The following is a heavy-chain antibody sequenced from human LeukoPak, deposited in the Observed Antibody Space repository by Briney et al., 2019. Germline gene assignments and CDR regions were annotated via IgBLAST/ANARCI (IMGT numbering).Heavy chain of an antibody. CDR1: GFTFSSYG. CDR3: ARAAYDSGSYIVNHDY. Sequence: PGGSLRLSCAASGFTFSSYGMHWVRQAPGKGLEWVGVIWYDGSNKYYADSVKGRFTISRDNSKNTLYLQMNSLRAEDTAVYYCARAAYDSGSYIVNHDYWGQGSLVTVSS. CDR2: IWYDGSNK. D-gene: IGHD3-16*02. J-gene: IGHJ4*02. V-gene: IGHV3-33*01.